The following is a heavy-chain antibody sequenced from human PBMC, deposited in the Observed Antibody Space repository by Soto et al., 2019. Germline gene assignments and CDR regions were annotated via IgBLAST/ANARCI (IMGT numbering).Heavy chain of an antibody. Sequence: SQTLSLTCAISGDSVSSHSAAWNWIRQSPSRGLAWLGRTYYRSKWYNDYAVSVISRISINPDTSKNQFSLQLNSVTPEDTAVYYCASLTEQLLVPWGMDVWVQATTVTVTS. J-gene: IGHJ6*01. CDR2: TYYRSKWYN. CDR1: GDSVSSHSAA. CDR3: ASLTEQLLVPWGMDV. D-gene: IGHD6-19*01. V-gene: IGHV6-1*01.